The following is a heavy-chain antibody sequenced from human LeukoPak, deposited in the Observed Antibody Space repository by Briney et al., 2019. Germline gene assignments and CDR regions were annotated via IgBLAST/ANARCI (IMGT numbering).Heavy chain of an antibody. J-gene: IGHJ4*02. CDR2: IVSGGST. Sequence: SETLSLTCTVSTDSISSGNYYWGWVRQSPGQGLEWIGSIVSGGSTYHNPSLKSRVTISVDTSKNQFSLKLSSVTAADTAVYYCARVEVGYSYGFTQPLYFDYWGQGTLVTVSS. V-gene: IGHV4-39*07. D-gene: IGHD5-18*01. CDR3: ARVEVGYSYGFTQPLYFDY. CDR1: TDSISSGNYY.